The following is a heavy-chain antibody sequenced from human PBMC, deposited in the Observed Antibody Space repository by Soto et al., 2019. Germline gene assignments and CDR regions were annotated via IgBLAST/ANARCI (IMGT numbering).Heavy chain of an antibody. D-gene: IGHD3-3*01. CDR3: ARLRGYDFWSGYYTGMGYYYGMDV. CDR2: ISYDGSNK. CDR1: GFTFSSYA. Sequence: QVQLVESGGGVVQPGRSLRLSCAASGFTFSSYAMHWVRQAPGKGLEWVAVISYDGSNKYYADSVKGRFTISRDNSKNTLYLQMKSLRGEDTAVYYCARLRGYDFWSGYYTGMGYYYGMDVWGQGTTVTVSS. V-gene: IGHV3-30-3*01. J-gene: IGHJ6*02.